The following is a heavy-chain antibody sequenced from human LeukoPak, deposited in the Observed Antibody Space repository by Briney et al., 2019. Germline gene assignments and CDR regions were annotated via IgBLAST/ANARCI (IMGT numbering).Heavy chain of an antibody. CDR1: GYTFTSYY. Sequence: ASVKVSCKASGYTFTSYYMHWVRQAPGQGLEWMAIINPSGGSTSYAQKFQGRVTMTRDTSASTAYMELRSLRSDDTAVYFCARDGFTSSWYLDYWGQGTLVTVSS. CDR3: ARDGFTSSWYLDY. J-gene: IGHJ4*02. D-gene: IGHD6-13*01. V-gene: IGHV1-46*01. CDR2: INPSGGST.